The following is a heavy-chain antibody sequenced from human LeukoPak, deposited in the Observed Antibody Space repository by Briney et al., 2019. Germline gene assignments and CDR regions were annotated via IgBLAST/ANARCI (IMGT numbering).Heavy chain of an antibody. CDR2: ISGSGGST. Sequence: PGGSLRLSCSVSGFTFSTYAMSWVRQAPGKGLEWVSTISGSGGSTFYADSVKGRFTISRDNFKNTLYLQMNSLRAEDTAVYYCARAYGSGSYCPNYWGQGTLVTVSS. J-gene: IGHJ4*02. V-gene: IGHV3-23*01. CDR3: ARAYGSGSYCPNY. D-gene: IGHD3-10*01. CDR1: GFTFSTYA.